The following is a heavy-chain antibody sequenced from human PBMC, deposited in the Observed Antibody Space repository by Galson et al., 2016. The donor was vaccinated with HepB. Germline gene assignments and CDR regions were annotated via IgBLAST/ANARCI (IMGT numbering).Heavy chain of an antibody. J-gene: IGHJ5*02. Sequence: SLRLSCAASGFGFIAYGMNWVRQAPGKGLQWISYISSSSGAIYYADSVKGRFTISRDNAKNSLYLQMNSLRDEDTAVYYCARGPYHGGTDWSDPWGQGTLVIVSS. V-gene: IGHV3-48*02. D-gene: IGHD3-10*01. CDR3: ARGPYHGGTDWSDP. CDR1: GFGFIAYG. CDR2: ISSSSGAI.